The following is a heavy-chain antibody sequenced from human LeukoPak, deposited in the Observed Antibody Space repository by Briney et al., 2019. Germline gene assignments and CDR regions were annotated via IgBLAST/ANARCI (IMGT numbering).Heavy chain of an antibody. V-gene: IGHV4-34*01. CDR1: GFIFNNYA. CDR3: ARGPYYYGSGRPDY. J-gene: IGHJ4*02. Sequence: GSLRLSCAASGFIFNNYAMSWVRQPPGKGLEWIGEINHSGSTNYNPSLKSRVTISVDTSKNQFSLKLSSVTAADTAVYYCARGPYYYGSGRPDYWGQGTLVTVSS. CDR2: INHSGST. D-gene: IGHD3-10*01.